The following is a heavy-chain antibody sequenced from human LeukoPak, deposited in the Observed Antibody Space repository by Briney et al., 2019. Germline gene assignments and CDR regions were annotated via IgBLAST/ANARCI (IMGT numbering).Heavy chain of an antibody. CDR2: ISSGSTYI. CDR3: RRERNYYYDMDV. Sequence: GGSLRLSCAASGFTFSPYSMNWVRQAPGKGLEWVSSISSGSTYIYYADSVKGRFTISRDNAKNSLYLQMNSLRAEYTAVYYCRRERNYYYDMDVWGQGTTVTVSS. CDR1: GFTFSPYS. J-gene: IGHJ6*02. V-gene: IGHV3-21*01.